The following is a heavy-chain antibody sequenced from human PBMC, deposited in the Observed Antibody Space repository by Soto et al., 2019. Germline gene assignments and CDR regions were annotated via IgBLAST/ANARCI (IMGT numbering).Heavy chain of an antibody. Sequence: QVQLQESGPGLVKPSGTLSLTCAVSGGSFTSNNWWTWVRQPPGQGLEWIGEIYRTGSTNYNPSLKSRATIALYKSENQFSLKVTSLTAADTAVYYCASRDPGTSVDYWGQGTLVTVSS. D-gene: IGHD1-7*01. CDR3: ASRDPGTSVDY. V-gene: IGHV4-4*02. CDR2: IYRTGST. J-gene: IGHJ4*02. CDR1: GGSFTSNNW.